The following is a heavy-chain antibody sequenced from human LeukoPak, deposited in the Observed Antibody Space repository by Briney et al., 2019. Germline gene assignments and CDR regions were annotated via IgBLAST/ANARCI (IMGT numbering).Heavy chain of an antibody. CDR1: GGSISTYY. V-gene: IGHV4-59*08. Sequence: SETLSLTCTVSGGSISTYYWSWIRQPPGKGLEWIGYIYYSGTTTYNPSLKSRVTISVDTSKNQFSLKLSSVTAADTAVYYCARHSSGWSDCDYWGQGTLVTVSS. J-gene: IGHJ4*02. CDR2: IYYSGTT. D-gene: IGHD6-19*01. CDR3: ARHSSGWSDCDY.